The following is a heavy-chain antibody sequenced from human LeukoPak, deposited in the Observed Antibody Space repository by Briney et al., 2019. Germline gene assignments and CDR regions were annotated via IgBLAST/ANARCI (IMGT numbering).Heavy chain of an antibody. D-gene: IGHD3-3*01. J-gene: IGHJ4*02. CDR3: ARDSLEWLGFRGDDFDY. Sequence: ASVKVSCKASGGTFSSYAISWVRQAPGQGLEGMGRIIPILGIANYAQKFQGRVTITADKSTSTAYMELSSLRSEDTAVYYCARDSLEWLGFRGDDFDYWGQGTLVTVSS. CDR2: IIPILGIA. CDR1: GGTFSSYA. V-gene: IGHV1-69*04.